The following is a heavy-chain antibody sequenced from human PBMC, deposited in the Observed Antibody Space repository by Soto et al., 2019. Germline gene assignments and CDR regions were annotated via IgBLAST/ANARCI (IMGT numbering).Heavy chain of an antibody. CDR2: INPSGGGT. CDR1: GYTFSGYY. V-gene: IGHV1-2*04. J-gene: IGHJ4*02. Sequence: ASVKVSCKTSGYTFSGYYIHWVQQAPGQGLEWMGWINPSGGGTNYAQKFQGWVTMTRDTSISTAFMEVTRLKSDDTAVYYCTRGSPTTTPFDYWGQGTLVTVSS. D-gene: IGHD4-17*01. CDR3: TRGSPTTTPFDY.